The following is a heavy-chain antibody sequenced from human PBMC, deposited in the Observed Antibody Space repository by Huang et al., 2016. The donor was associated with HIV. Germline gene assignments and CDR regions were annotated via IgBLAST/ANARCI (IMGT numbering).Heavy chain of an antibody. D-gene: IGHD2-15*01. J-gene: IGHJ4*02. CDR2: IYWDDDK. Sequence: QITLKESGPTLVKSTQTLTLACTFSGFSLNTSGVGVAWIRQRPGKALEWLALIYWDDDKRYRTSLKSRLTISKDPSNNQVVLTMTNMDPVDTASYFCAHIGDIFAAYSPEYFDYWGQGALVTVSS. CDR3: AHIGDIFAAYSPEYFDY. CDR1: GFSLNTSGVG. V-gene: IGHV2-5*02.